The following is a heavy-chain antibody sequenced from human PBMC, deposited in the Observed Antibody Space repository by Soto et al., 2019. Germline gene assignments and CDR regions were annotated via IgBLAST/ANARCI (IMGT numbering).Heavy chain of an antibody. CDR3: ARSLLTSSWYAGS. D-gene: IGHD6-13*01. Sequence: SETLSLTCTVSGGSISSGDYYWGWIRQPPGKGLEWIGSIYHSGTTYYNPSLKSRVTISLDTSRNQFSLKLTSVTAADTAVYYCARSLLTSSWYAGSWGQGTLVTVSS. CDR2: IYHSGTT. J-gene: IGHJ5*02. V-gene: IGHV4-39*07. CDR1: GGSISSGDYY.